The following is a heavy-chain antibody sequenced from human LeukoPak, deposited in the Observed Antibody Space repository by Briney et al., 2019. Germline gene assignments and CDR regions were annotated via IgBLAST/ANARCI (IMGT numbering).Heavy chain of an antibody. V-gene: IGHV3-30*04. D-gene: IGHD2-21*02. CDR1: GFTFSSHA. CDR2: ISYVGSNK. CDR3: AAGVVVTVYAFDI. J-gene: IGHJ3*02. Sequence: PGRSLRLSCAASGFTFSSHAMHWVRRAPGKGLEWVAVISYVGSNKYYADSVKGRFTISRDNSKNTLYLQMNSLRAEDTAVYYCAAGVVVTVYAFDIWGQGTMVTVSS.